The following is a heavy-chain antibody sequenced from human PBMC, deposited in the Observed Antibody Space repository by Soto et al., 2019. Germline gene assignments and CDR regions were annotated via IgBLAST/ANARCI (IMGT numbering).Heavy chain of an antibody. V-gene: IGHV3-7*01. Sequence: GESLKISCAASGFTFSTYWMSWVRQAPGKGLEWVASIKQDGSEEFYVDSVKGRFTISRDNAKNSVSLQMNSLRAEDTAVYYCVRLQWWFDPWGQGTLVTVSS. CDR2: IKQDGSEE. J-gene: IGHJ5*02. D-gene: IGHD1-1*01. CDR3: VRLQWWFDP. CDR1: GFTFSTYW.